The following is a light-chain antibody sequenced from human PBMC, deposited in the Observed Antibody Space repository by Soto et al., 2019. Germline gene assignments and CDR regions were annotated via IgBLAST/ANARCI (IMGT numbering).Light chain of an antibody. CDR2: AYT. V-gene: IGLV1-40*01. CDR1: SSNIGAGYD. J-gene: IGLJ2*01. CDR3: QSSDRSLTGV. Sequence: QSVLTQPPSVSGAPGQRVTISCTGSSSNIGAGYDVHWYQQLPGTAPKLLIYAYTNRPSGVPDRFSGSKSGTSASLAITGLQAEDEADYYRQSSDRSLTGVFGGGTKLTVL.